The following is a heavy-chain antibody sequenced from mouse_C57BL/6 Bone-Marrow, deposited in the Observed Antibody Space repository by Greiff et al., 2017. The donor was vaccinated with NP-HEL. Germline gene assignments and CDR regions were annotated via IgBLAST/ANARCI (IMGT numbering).Heavy chain of an antibody. D-gene: IGHD2-2*01. CDR2: IYPRSGNT. CDR3: ARGRGYYGSFDV. Sequence: VQLQQSGAELARPGASVKLSCKASGYTFTSYGISWVKQRTGQGLEWIGEIYPRSGNTYYNEKFKGKATLTADKSSSTAYMELRSLTSEGSAVYFCARGRGYYGSFDVWGTGTTVTVSS. J-gene: IGHJ1*03. CDR1: GYTFTSYG. V-gene: IGHV1-81*01.